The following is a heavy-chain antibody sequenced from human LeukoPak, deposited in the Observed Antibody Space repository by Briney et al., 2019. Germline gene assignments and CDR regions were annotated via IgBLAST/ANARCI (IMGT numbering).Heavy chain of an antibody. CDR3: ASSCSAGNCPFDT. J-gene: IGHJ5*02. V-gene: IGHV3-48*04. CDR2: IHSSSGTV. CDR1: GFTFSSHN. Sequence: PGGSLRLSCAASGFTFSSHNMQRVRQAPGKGLEWVSYIHSSSGTVYYADSVKGRFTISRDNAESSLYLQMTSLRAEDTAVYYCASSCSAGNCPFDTWGQGTLVTVSS. D-gene: IGHD2-15*01.